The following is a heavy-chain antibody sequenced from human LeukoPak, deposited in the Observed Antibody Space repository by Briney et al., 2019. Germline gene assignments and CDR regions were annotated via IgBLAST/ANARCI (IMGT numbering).Heavy chain of an antibody. D-gene: IGHD3-9*01. CDR3: ARTSSIYDILTGYQYYFDY. Sequence: SGTLSLTCTVSGGSISSYYWSWIRQPAGKGLEWIGRIYTSGSTNYNPSLKSRVTMSVDTSKNQFSLKLSSVTAADTAVYYCARTSSIYDILTGYQYYFDYWGQGTLVTVSS. J-gene: IGHJ4*02. CDR2: IYTSGST. V-gene: IGHV4-4*07. CDR1: GGSISSYY.